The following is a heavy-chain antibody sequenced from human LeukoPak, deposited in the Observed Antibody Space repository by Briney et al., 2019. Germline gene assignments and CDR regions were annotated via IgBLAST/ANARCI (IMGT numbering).Heavy chain of an antibody. J-gene: IGHJ6*02. CDR1: GFTFSNYW. V-gene: IGHV3-7*01. CDR2: IKQDGSEK. Sequence: GALRLSCAASGFTFSNYWMSRVRQAPGKGLEWVANIKQDGSEKYYVDSVKGRFTISRDNAKNSLYLQMNSLRAEDTAVYYCARMGYCSSTSCPPLTRMDVWGQGTTVTVSS. CDR3: ARMGYCSSTSCPPLTRMDV. D-gene: IGHD2-2*01.